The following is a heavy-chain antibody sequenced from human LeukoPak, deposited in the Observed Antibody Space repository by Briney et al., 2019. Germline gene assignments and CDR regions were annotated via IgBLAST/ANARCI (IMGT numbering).Heavy chain of an antibody. V-gene: IGHV3-48*03. CDR2: ISSSGSTI. D-gene: IGHD3-3*01. J-gene: IGHJ4*02. Sequence: QPGGSLRLSCAASGFTLSSYEMNWVRQAPGKGLEWVSYISSSGSTIYYADSVKGRFTISRYNAKNSLYLQMNSLRAEDTAVCYCASGVTIFGVVRFDYWGRGTPVTVSS. CDR1: GFTLSSYE. CDR3: ASGVTIFGVVRFDY.